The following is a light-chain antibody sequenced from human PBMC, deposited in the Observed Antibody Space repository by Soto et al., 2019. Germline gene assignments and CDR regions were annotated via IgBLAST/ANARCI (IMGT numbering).Light chain of an antibody. CDR3: QPYHR. CDR1: QSVSSSY. CDR2: AAS. J-gene: IGKJ4*02. Sequence: AQSPGTLSCSRGKRATLSCRATQSVSSSYLAWYKQKPGQPPRLLIYAASSRATGIPDRFSGSGSGTEFTLSISRLQPEDFAVYYCQPYHRFGARATVDIK. V-gene: IGKV3-20*01.